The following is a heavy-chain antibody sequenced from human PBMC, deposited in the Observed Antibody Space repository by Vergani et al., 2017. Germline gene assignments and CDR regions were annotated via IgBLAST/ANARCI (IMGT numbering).Heavy chain of an antibody. CDR1: GGSFSVYY. J-gene: IGHJ3*02. CDR3: ARGNPYVDFDI. CDR2: INDIGST. Sequence: QVQLQQWGAGLLKPSETLSLTCGVYGGSFSVYYWSWIRQSPGKGLEWIGAINDIGSTNYNPSLKSRVTISVDTSRNQISLKLTSVTATDTAIYFCARGNPYVDFDIWGQGTMITVSS. V-gene: IGHV4-34*01. D-gene: IGHD3-16*01.